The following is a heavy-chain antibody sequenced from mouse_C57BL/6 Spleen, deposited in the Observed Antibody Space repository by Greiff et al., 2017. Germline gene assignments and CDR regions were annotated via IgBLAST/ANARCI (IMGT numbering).Heavy chain of an antibody. D-gene: IGHD3-2*02. CDR2: INPNNGGT. V-gene: IGHV1-26*01. CDR1: GYTFTDYY. CDR3: ARGGAQATGFDY. J-gene: IGHJ3*01. Sequence: EVQLQQSGPELVKPGASVKISCKASGYTFTDYYMNWVKQSHGKSLEWIGNINPNNGGTSYTQKFKGKATLTVDKSSSTAYMELRSLPSEDSAVDYCARGGAQATGFDYWGQGTLVTVSS.